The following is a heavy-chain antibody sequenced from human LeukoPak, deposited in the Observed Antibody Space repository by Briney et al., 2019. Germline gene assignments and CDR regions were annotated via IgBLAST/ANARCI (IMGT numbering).Heavy chain of an antibody. D-gene: IGHD4-17*01. CDR3: ASRRAVTFSAWVYAFDI. CDR2: IYYSGST. J-gene: IGHJ3*02. CDR1: GGSISSSSYY. V-gene: IGHV4-39*07. Sequence: SETLSLTCTVSGGSISSSSYYWGWIRQPPGKGLEWIGSIYYSGSTYYNPSLKSRVTISVDTSKNQFSLKLSSVTAADTAVYYCASRRAVTFSAWVYAFDIWGQGTMVTVSS.